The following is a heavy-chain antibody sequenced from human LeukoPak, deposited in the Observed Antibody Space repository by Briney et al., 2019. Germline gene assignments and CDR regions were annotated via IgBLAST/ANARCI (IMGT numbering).Heavy chain of an antibody. V-gene: IGHV3-30*18. Sequence: GGSLRLSCAASGFTFSSYSMNWVRQAPGKGLEWVAVISYDGSNKYYADSVKGRFTISRDNSKNTLYLQMNSLRAEDTAVYYCAKDLKSYDYGDYYMDVWGKGTTVTVSS. CDR2: ISYDGSNK. D-gene: IGHD4-17*01. CDR3: AKDLKSYDYGDYYMDV. J-gene: IGHJ6*03. CDR1: GFTFSSYS.